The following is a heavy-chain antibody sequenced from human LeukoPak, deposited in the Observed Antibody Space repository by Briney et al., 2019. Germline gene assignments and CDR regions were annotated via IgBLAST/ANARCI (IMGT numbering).Heavy chain of an antibody. D-gene: IGHD1-1*01. Sequence: PGGSLRLSCAASGFTFSSYEMNWVRQAPGKGLEWASYISSSGSTIYYADSVKGRFTISRDNAKNSLYLQMNSLRAEDTAVYYCARNQRYAGTTVYWGQGTLVTVSS. J-gene: IGHJ4*02. CDR3: ARNQRYAGTTVY. V-gene: IGHV3-48*03. CDR1: GFTFSSYE. CDR2: ISSSGSTI.